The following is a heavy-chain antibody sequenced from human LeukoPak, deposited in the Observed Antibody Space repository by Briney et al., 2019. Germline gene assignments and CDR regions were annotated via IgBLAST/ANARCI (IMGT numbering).Heavy chain of an antibody. J-gene: IGHJ4*02. V-gene: IGHV3-21*01. Sequence: GGSLRLSCAASGFTFSNYNMNWVRQAPGKGLEWVSSISSSSSYIYYADSVKGRFTISRDNAKNSLYLQMNSLRAEDTAVYYCAISNYYDSSGSFDYWGQGTLVTVSS. CDR2: ISSSSSYI. CDR3: AISNYYDSSGSFDY. D-gene: IGHD3-22*01. CDR1: GFTFSNYN.